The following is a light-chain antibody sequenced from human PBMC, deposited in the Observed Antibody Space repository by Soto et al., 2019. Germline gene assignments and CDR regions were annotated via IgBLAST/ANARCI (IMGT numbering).Light chain of an antibody. Sequence: DIPMTQSPYTLSASVGDRVTITCRASQRLSSSLAWYQQKPGKAPNLLIYDASNLESGVPSRFSGSGSGTEFTLSISSLQPDDFATYYCQQYNSYPWTFGLGTRVEIK. CDR1: QRLSSS. CDR2: DAS. V-gene: IGKV1-5*01. J-gene: IGKJ1*01. CDR3: QQYNSYPWT.